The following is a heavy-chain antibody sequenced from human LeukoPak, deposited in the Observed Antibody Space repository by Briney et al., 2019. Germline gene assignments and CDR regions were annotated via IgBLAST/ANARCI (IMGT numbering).Heavy chain of an antibody. CDR2: IKQDGSEK. CDR3: ARDDSPLYYYYYYMDV. Sequence: GGSLRLSCAASGFTFSSFWMSWVRQAPGKGLEWVANIKQDGSEKYYVDSVKGRFTISRDNARKSLYLQMNSLRAEDTAVYYCARDDSPLYYYYYYMDVWGKGTTVTVSS. D-gene: IGHD2-21*02. CDR1: GFTFSSFW. J-gene: IGHJ6*03. V-gene: IGHV3-7*01.